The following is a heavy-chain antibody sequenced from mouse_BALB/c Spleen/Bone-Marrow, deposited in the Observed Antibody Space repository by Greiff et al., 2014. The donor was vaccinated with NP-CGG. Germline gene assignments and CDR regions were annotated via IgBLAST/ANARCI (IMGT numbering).Heavy chain of an antibody. CDR1: GYTFTDYN. J-gene: IGHJ2*01. D-gene: IGHD4-1*01. CDR2: IYPYNGGT. Sequence: SGPELVKPGASVKISCKASGYTFTDYNMHWVKQSHGKSLEWIGYIYPYNGGTGYNQKFKSKATLTVDNSSSTAYMELRRLTSEDSAVYYCARLGRDYWGQGTTLTVSS. V-gene: IGHV1S29*02. CDR3: ARLGRDY.